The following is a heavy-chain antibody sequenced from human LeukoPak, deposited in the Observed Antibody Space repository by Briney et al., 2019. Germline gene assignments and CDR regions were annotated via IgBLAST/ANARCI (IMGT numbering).Heavy chain of an antibody. D-gene: IGHD1-26*01. CDR1: GGSISSSSYY. CDR3: ARVAVGARGLDY. V-gene: IGHV4-39*07. CDR2: IYYSGST. J-gene: IGHJ4*02. Sequence: PSETLSLTCTVSGGSISSSSYYWGWIRQPPGKGLEWIGSIYYSGSTYYNPSLKSRVTISVDTSKNQFSLKLSSVTAADTAVYYCARVAVGARGLDYWGQGTLVTVSS.